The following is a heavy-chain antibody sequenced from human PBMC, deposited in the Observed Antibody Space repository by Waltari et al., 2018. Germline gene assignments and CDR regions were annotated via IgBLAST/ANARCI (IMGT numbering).Heavy chain of an antibody. CDR3: ARGPPCRGYYYFYYMDV. CDR1: GGTYNPYA. J-gene: IGHJ6*03. CDR2: IVPIFGTA. V-gene: IGHV1-69*14. Sequence: QVQLVQSGDEVKKPGSSVKVSCKASGGTYNPYAISWVRPAPGLGLAWMGGIVPIFGTASYAQKFQGRVMITADKSTGTAYMELSSLRSEDTAVYFCARGPPCRGYYYFYYMDVWGKGTTVNVSS. D-gene: IGHD2-15*01.